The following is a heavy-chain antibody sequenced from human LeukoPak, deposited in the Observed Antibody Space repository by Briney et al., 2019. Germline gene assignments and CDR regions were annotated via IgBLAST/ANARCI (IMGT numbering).Heavy chain of an antibody. D-gene: IGHD2-21*02. J-gene: IGHJ4*02. V-gene: IGHV3-30*03. CDR2: ISYDGSNE. Sequence: GGSLRLSCAASGFTFSSYVMHWVRQAPGKGLEWVALISYDGSNEYYADSVKGRFTISRDNSKNTLYLQMNSLRTEDTAVYYCASKWYCGGDCYYQIDFWGQGTLVTVSS. CDR1: GFTFSSYV. CDR3: ASKWYCGGDCYYQIDF.